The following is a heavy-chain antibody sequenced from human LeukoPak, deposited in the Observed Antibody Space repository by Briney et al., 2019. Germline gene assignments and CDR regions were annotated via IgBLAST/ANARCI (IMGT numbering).Heavy chain of an antibody. CDR3: ARDGGGGAAGY. D-gene: IGHD1-26*01. Sequence: SETLSLTCTVSGGSISSYYWSWIWQPPGKGLEWIGYIYYSGSTNYNPSLKNRVTISVDTSKKQSSLKLSSVTAADTAVYYCARDGGGGAAGYWGQGTLVTVSS. CDR2: IYYSGST. J-gene: IGHJ4*02. V-gene: IGHV4-59*01. CDR1: GGSISSYY.